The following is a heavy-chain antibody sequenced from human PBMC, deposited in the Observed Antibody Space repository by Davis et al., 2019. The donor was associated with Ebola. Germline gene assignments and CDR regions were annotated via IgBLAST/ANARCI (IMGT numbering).Heavy chain of an antibody. V-gene: IGHV3-30*02. CDR2: IRYDGSNK. D-gene: IGHD4-11*01. CDR3: AKDATVTYNWFDP. Sequence: GESLKIPCAASGFTFSSYGMHWVRQAPGKGLEWVAFIRYDGSNKYYADSVKGRFTISRDNSKNTLYLQMNSLRAEDTAVYYCAKDATVTYNWFDPWGQGTLVTVSS. J-gene: IGHJ5*02. CDR1: GFTFSSYG.